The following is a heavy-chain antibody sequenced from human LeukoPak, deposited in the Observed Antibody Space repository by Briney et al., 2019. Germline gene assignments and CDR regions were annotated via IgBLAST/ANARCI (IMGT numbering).Heavy chain of an antibody. CDR1: GGTFSSYA. D-gene: IGHD3-22*01. CDR2: IIPIFGTA. Sequence: SVKVSCKASGGTFSSYAISWVRQAPGQGLEWMGAIIPIFGTANYAQKFQGRVTITADESTSTAYMELSSLRSEDTAVYYCARGTYYYDSSGYPTYNWFDPWGQGTLVTVSS. J-gene: IGHJ5*02. CDR3: ARGTYYYDSSGYPTYNWFDP. V-gene: IGHV1-69*13.